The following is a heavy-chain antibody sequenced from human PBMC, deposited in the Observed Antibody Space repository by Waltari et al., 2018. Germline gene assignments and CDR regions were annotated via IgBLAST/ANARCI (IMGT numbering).Heavy chain of an antibody. CDR2: IKQDGSEK. CDR1: GFTFSSYW. V-gene: IGHV3-7*01. CDR3: ARDEYPYYYGMDV. J-gene: IGHJ6*02. Sequence: EVQLVESGGGLVQPGGSLRLSCAASGFTFSSYWMSWVRQAPGKGLEWVANIKQDGSEKYYVDSVKGRFTISRDNAKNSLYLQMNSLRAEDTAVYYCARDEYPYYYGMDVWGQGTTVTVSS. D-gene: IGHD6-6*01.